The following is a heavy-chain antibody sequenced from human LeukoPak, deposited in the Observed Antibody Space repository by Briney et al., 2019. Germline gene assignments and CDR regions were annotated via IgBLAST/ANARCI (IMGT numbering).Heavy chain of an antibody. CDR2: IYTSGST. Sequence: PSETLSLTCTASGGSISSYYWSWIRQPPGKGLEWIGYIYTSGSTDYNPSLKSRVTISVDTSKNQFSLKLSSVTAADTAVYYCARYCSSTSCAWYFDLWGRGTLVTVSS. J-gene: IGHJ2*01. D-gene: IGHD2-2*01. CDR3: ARYCSSTSCAWYFDL. CDR1: GGSISSYY. V-gene: IGHV4-4*09.